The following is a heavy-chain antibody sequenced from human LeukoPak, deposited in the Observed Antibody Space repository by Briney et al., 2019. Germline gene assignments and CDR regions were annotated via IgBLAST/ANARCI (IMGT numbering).Heavy chain of an antibody. J-gene: IGHJ3*02. D-gene: IGHD3-3*01. Sequence: ASVKVSCKTSGYSFSTYGISWVRQAPGQGLEWMGWISAYNGNTNYAQKFQGRVTMTTDTSTSTAHLEMRSLRPDDTAVYYCARDRAADYDFWSGYYHDAFDIWGQGTMVTVSS. CDR2: ISAYNGNT. CDR3: ARDRAADYDFWSGYYHDAFDI. V-gene: IGHV1-18*01. CDR1: GYSFSTYG.